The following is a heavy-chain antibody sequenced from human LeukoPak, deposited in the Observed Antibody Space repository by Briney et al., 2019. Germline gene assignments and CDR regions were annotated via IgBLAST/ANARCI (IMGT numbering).Heavy chain of an antibody. J-gene: IGHJ6*03. CDR3: ARWFGETQYYYYYYMDV. D-gene: IGHD3-10*01. CDR1: GFTFSSYA. V-gene: IGHV3-7*01. Sequence: GGSLRLSCAASGFTFSSYAMSWVRQAPGKGLEWVANIKQDGSEKYYVDSVKGRFTISRDNAKNSLYLQMNSLRAEDTAVYYCARWFGETQYYYYYYMDVWGKGTTVTISS. CDR2: IKQDGSEK.